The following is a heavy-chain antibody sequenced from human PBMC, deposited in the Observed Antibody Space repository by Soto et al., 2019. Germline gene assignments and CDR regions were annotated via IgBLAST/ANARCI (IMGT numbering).Heavy chain of an antibody. J-gene: IGHJ5*02. CDR1: GFTFSDYY. Sequence: GGSLRLSCAASGFTFSDYYMSWIRQAPGKGLEWVSYISSSGSTIYYADSVKGRFTISRDNAKNSLYLQMNSLRAEDTAVYYCARDTVRVVPAAPPPARFDPWGQGTLVTVSS. D-gene: IGHD2-2*01. CDR3: ARDTVRVVPAAPPPARFDP. V-gene: IGHV3-11*01. CDR2: ISSSGSTI.